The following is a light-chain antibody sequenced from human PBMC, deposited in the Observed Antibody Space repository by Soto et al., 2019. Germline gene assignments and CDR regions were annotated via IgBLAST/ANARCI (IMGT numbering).Light chain of an antibody. CDR2: AAS. CDR3: QQSYGSLLS. V-gene: IGKV1-39*01. CDR1: QSMNSY. Sequence: DIQMTQSPSSLSASIGDRVTITCRASQSMNSYVNWYQHKPGKAPKLLIYAASSLNSGVPSRFSGSGSGTEFTLSISSLQPEDFATYYCQQSYGSLLSFGGGTKVEIK. J-gene: IGKJ4*01.